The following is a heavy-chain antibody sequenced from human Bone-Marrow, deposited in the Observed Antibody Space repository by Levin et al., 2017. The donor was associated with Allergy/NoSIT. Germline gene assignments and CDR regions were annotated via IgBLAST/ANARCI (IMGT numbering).Heavy chain of an antibody. J-gene: IGHJ4*02. Sequence: SQTLSLTCSVFGGYINSHYWNWIRQPPGKGLEWIAYIYHSGNANYNPSLRDRATISIDRLRNQFSLEMTSVTAADTAVYYCARGISAAGRFDSLGQGTMVIVSS. CDR2: IYHSGNA. CDR3: ARGISAAGRFDS. V-gene: IGHV4-59*11. D-gene: IGHD6-13*01. CDR1: GGYINSHY.